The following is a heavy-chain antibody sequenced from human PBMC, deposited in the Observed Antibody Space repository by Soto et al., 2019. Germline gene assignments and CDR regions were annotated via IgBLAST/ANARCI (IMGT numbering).Heavy chain of an antibody. CDR1: GFTFSNYA. D-gene: IGHD6-13*01. Sequence: EVQLLESGGGLVQPGGSLRLSCAGSGFTFSNYAMSWVRQAPGKGLEWVSAISGSGDSTYYANSVKGRFTISRDNSKNTLYLQRNSLKTEDTAVYYCTRDDLGQQLWMIYWGQGTLVTVSS. CDR3: TRDDLGQQLWMIY. J-gene: IGHJ4*02. CDR2: ISGSGDST. V-gene: IGHV3-23*01.